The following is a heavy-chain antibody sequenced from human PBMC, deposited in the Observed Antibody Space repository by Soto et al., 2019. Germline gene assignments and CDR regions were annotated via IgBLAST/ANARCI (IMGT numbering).Heavy chain of an antibody. CDR3: ARAYGGNVFDY. D-gene: IGHD4-17*01. V-gene: IGHV4-34*01. J-gene: IGHJ4*01. CDR1: GGSFSGYY. Sequence: QVQLQQWGAGLLKPSETLSLTCAVYGGSFSGYYWSWIRQPPGKGLEWIGDINHSGSTNYNPSLKSRVTISVDTSKNQFSLQLSSVTAADTAVYFCARAYGGNVFDYWGHGTLVTVSS. CDR2: INHSGST.